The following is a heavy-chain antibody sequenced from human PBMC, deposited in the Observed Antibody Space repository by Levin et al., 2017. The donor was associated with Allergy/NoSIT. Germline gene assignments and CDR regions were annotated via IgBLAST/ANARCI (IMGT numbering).Heavy chain of an antibody. J-gene: IGHJ6*02. D-gene: IGHD1-26*01. Sequence: SQTLSLPCTVSGGSVSTSYWSWVRQPPGKGLEWIGYIYYNGKTKYNPSLKSRVTISVDTSKNQFSLKLSSATAADTAVYYCARDRVAVGAEDHYFYGMDVWGQGTTVTVSS. CDR3: ARDRVAVGAEDHYFYGMDV. CDR2: IYYNGKT. V-gene: IGHV4-59*02. CDR1: GGSVSTSY.